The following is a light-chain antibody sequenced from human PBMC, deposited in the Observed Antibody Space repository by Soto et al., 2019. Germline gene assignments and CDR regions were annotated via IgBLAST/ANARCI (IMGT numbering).Light chain of an antibody. CDR1: SSDVAKYDY. Sequence: QPALTQPRSVSGSPGQSVTISCTGTSSDVAKYDYVSWYQQSPGKAPKLLIYDVTKRPSGVPDRFSGSKIGNTASLTIAGLLPEDDADYSCCSHARYYTFGFGTGTTVTV. V-gene: IGLV2-11*01. J-gene: IGLJ6*01. CDR2: DVT. CDR3: CSHARYYTFG.